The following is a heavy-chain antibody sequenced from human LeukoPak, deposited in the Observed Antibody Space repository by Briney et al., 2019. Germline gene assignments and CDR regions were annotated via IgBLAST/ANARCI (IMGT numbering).Heavy chain of an antibody. D-gene: IGHD4-17*01. Sequence: PGGSLRLSCAASGFSFSRYGMNWVRQAPGKGLEWVSSIDVGSYAYYADSVKGRFTISRDNAKNSLYLQMNSLRAEDTAVYYCARSRGDYERGYFDYWGQGTLVTVSS. V-gene: IGHV3-21*01. CDR1: GFSFSRYG. CDR3: ARSRGDYERGYFDY. CDR2: IDVGSYA. J-gene: IGHJ4*02.